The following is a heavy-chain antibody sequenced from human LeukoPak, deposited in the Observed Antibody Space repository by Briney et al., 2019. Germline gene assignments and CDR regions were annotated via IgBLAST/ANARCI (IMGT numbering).Heavy chain of an antibody. Sequence: PGGSPRLSCAASGFTFSSYAMSWVRQAPGKGLEWVSAISGSGGSTYYADSVKGRFTISRDSSKNTLYLQMNSLRAEDTAVYYCARERSRGSYGIVSFDYWSQGTLVTVSS. CDR3: ARERSRGSYGIVSFDY. CDR1: GFTFSSYA. J-gene: IGHJ4*02. V-gene: IGHV3-23*01. D-gene: IGHD3-16*01. CDR2: ISGSGGST.